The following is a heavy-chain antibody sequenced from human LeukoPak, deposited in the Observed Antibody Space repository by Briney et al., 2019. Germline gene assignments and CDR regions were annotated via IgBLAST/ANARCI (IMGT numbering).Heavy chain of an antibody. J-gene: IGHJ4*02. CDR1: GLTFSSSW. CDR2: INPEGSEK. Sequence: GGSLRLSCAVSGLTFSSSWMDWVRQAPGKGLEWVASINPEGSEKYSADSVKGRFTISRDNSKNTLYLQLNSLRAEDTAVYYCARGRDGSQSPIDDWGQGTLVTVSS. D-gene: IGHD5-24*01. CDR3: ARGRDGSQSPIDD. V-gene: IGHV3-7*04.